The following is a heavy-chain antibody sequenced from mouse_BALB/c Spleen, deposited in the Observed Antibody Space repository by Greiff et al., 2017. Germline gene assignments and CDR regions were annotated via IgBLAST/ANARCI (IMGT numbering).Heavy chain of an antibody. D-gene: IGHD2-3*01. J-gene: IGHJ3*01. V-gene: IGHV5-6-5*01. CDR2: ISSGGST. CDR1: GFTFSSYA. Sequence: EVQLVESGGGLVKPGGSLKLSCAASGFTFSSYAMSWVRQTPEKRLEWVATISSGGSTYYPDSVKGRFTISRDNARNILYWQMSSLRSEDTAMYYCARGRIYDGYYSWFAYWGQGTLVTVSA. CDR3: ARGRIYDGYYSWFAY.